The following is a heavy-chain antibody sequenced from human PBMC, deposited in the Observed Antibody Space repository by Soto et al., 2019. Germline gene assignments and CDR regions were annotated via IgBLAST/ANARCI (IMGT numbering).Heavy chain of an antibody. CDR2: IYYSGST. Sequence: SDTLSLTYTVSGVSVSSGSYYLSWIRQPPGKGLEWIGYIYYSGSTNYNPSLKSRVTMSVDTSKNQFSLKLSSVTAADTAVYYCARYDGNWFDPWGQGTLVTVSS. V-gene: IGHV4-61*01. CDR1: GVSVSSGSYY. CDR3: ARYDGNWFDP. J-gene: IGHJ5*02. D-gene: IGHD3-16*01.